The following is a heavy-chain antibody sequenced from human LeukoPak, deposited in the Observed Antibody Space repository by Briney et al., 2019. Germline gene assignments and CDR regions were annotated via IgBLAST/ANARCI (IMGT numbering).Heavy chain of an antibody. D-gene: IGHD6-6*01. J-gene: IGHJ5*02. V-gene: IGHV3-21*01. Sequence: GGSLRLSCAASGFTFSGYSMNWVRQAPGKGLEWVSSISSGSTYILYADSVKGRFTISRDNAKNSLYLRMNSLRAEDTAVYYCTRDSYPWGQGTLVTVSS. CDR3: TRDSYP. CDR1: GFTFSGYS. CDR2: ISSGSTYI.